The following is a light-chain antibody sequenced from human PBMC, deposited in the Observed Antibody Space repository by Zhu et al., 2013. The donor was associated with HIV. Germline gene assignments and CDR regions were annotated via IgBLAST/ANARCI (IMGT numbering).Light chain of an antibody. CDR1: QSVSSY. Sequence: ETVLTQSPATLSLSPGERATLSCRASQSVSSYLAWYQQKPGQAPRLLIYDASNRATGIPARFSGSGSGTDFTLTISSLEPEDFAVYYCQQRGNWPPYTFGQGTKLEIK. V-gene: IGKV3-11*01. J-gene: IGKJ2*01. CDR2: DAS. CDR3: QQRGNWPPYT.